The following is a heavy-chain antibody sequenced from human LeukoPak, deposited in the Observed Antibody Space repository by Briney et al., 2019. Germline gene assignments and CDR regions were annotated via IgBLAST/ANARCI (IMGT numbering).Heavy chain of an antibody. CDR3: ARGKSYCSGGSCYETMIDY. Sequence: SETLSLXCAVYGGSFSGYYWSWIRQPPGKGLEWIGEINHSGSTNYNPSLKSRVTISVDTSKNQFSLKLSSVTAADTAVYYCARGKSYCSGGSCYETMIDYWGQGTLVTVSS. D-gene: IGHD2-15*01. CDR2: INHSGST. CDR1: GGSFSGYY. V-gene: IGHV4-34*01. J-gene: IGHJ4*02.